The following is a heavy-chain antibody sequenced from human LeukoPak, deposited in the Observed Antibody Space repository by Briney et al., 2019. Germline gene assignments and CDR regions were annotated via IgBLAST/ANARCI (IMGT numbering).Heavy chain of an antibody. CDR3: ASLRAEIAARRQVQNWFDP. V-gene: IGHV1-8*01. J-gene: IGHJ5*02. CDR2: MNPNSGNT. CDR1: GYTFTSYD. D-gene: IGHD6-6*01. Sequence: ASVKVSRKASGYTFTSYDINWVRQATGQGLEWMGWMNPNSGNTGYAQKFQGRVTMTRNTSISTAYMELSSLRSEDTAVYYCASLRAEIAARRQVQNWFDPWGQGTLVTVSS.